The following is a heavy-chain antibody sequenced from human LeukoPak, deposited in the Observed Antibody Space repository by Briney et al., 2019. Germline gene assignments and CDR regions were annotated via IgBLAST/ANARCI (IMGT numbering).Heavy chain of an antibody. CDR3: AKPISGGLAVTADWFHP. V-gene: IGHV3-23*01. J-gene: IGHJ5*01. Sequence: PGGSLRLSYAPSGFTFSSYAMSWVRQPPGKGLEWVSTINANSGTTSYAASVRGRFSISRDNSKSTLYLQLSTLRADDTATYYCAKPISGGLAVTADWFHPWGQGTLVVVSS. CDR2: INANSGTT. D-gene: IGHD6-19*01. CDR1: GFTFSSYA.